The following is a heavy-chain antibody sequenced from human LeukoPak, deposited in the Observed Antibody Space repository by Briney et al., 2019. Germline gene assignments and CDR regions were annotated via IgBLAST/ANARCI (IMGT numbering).Heavy chain of an antibody. CDR2: ITWNSGNI. CDR1: GFTFDDYA. V-gene: IGHV3-9*03. J-gene: IGHJ3*01. Sequence: GGSLRLSCAAPGFTFDDYAMHWVRQAPGKGLEWVSGITWNSGNIVYADTVKGRFTVSRDNAKNSLYLQMSSLRAEDMALYDCAKSYTSMASWGAFDFWGQGTMVIVSS. D-gene: IGHD3-16*01. CDR3: AKSYTSMASWGAFDF.